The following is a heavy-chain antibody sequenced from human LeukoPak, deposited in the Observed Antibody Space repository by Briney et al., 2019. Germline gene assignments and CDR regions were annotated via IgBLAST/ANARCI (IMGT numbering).Heavy chain of an antibody. Sequence: GGSLRLSCAASGFTFSSYWMNWARQAPGKGLEWVASINHNGNVNYYVDSVKGRFTISRDNAKNSLYLQMSNLRAEDTAVYYCAKHYGDYENWFDPWGQGTLVTVSS. CDR3: AKHYGDYENWFDP. D-gene: IGHD4-17*01. V-gene: IGHV3-7*03. CDR1: GFTFSSYW. CDR2: INHNGNVN. J-gene: IGHJ5*02.